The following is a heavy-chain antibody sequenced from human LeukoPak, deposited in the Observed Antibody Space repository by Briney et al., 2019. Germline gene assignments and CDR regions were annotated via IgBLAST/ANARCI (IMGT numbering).Heavy chain of an antibody. D-gene: IGHD1-26*01. CDR3: AATSVGPTINDAFDI. CDR2: IVVGRGNT. Sequence: SVKVSCKASGFTFTRSAVQWVRQARGQRLEWIGWIVVGRGNTNYAQEFQERVTISRDMSTGTAYMELGSLRSEDTAVYYCAATSVGPTINDAFDIWGQGTLVTVSS. V-gene: IGHV1-58*01. CDR1: GFTFTRSA. J-gene: IGHJ4*02.